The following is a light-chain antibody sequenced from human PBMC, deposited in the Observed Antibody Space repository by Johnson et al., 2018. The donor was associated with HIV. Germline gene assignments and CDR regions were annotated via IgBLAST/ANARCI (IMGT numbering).Light chain of an antibody. CDR1: SSNIGNNY. Sequence: QSVLTQPPSVSAAPGQKVTISCSGSSSNIGNNYVSWYQQLPGTAPKLLIYENNKRTSGIPDRFSGSKSGTSATLGITGLQTGDEAVYYCGTWDNSLSTGGVFGTGTKVTVL. CDR3: GTWDNSLSTGGV. CDR2: ENN. V-gene: IGLV1-51*02. J-gene: IGLJ1*01.